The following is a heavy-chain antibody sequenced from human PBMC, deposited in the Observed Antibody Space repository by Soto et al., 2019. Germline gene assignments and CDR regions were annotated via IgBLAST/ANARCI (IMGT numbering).Heavy chain of an antibody. CDR1: GFMFSNHG. Sequence: HPGGSLRLSCAASGFMFSNHGMHWVRQAPGKGLEWVAVIWSDGNNRYYADSVKGRFTISRDNSKNTLYLQMNSLRAEDTVVYYCVRGDNWNDEASDYWGQGTLVTVSS. CDR3: VRGDNWNDEASDY. CDR2: IWSDGNNR. J-gene: IGHJ4*02. V-gene: IGHV3-33*01. D-gene: IGHD1-1*01.